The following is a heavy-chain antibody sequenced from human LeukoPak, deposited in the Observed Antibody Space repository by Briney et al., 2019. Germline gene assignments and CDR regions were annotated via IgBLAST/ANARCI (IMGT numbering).Heavy chain of an antibody. Sequence: SGGSLRLSCAASGFTFSSYGMHWVRQAPGKGLEWVAFIRYDGSNKYYADSVKGRFTISRDNSKNTLYLQMNSLRAEDTAVYYCAKDGGRVGGYGGWGQGTLVTVSS. CDR3: AKDGGRVGGYGG. CDR1: GFTFSSYG. D-gene: IGHD5-12*01. V-gene: IGHV3-30*02. CDR2: IRYDGSNK. J-gene: IGHJ4*02.